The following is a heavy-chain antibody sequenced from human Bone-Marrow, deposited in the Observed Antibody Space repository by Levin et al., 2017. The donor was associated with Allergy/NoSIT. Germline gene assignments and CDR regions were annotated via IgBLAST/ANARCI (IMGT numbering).Heavy chain of an antibody. Sequence: SQTLSLTCTVSGGSVSSASYYWSWIRQPPGKGLEWIGYIYYSGSTNYNPSLKSRVTISVDTSKNQFSLKLSSVTAADTAVYYCARDSSSWEGTIWGQGTMVTVSS. CDR2: IYYSGST. D-gene: IGHD6-13*01. V-gene: IGHV4-61*01. CDR1: GGSVSSASYY. CDR3: ARDSSSWEGTI. J-gene: IGHJ3*02.